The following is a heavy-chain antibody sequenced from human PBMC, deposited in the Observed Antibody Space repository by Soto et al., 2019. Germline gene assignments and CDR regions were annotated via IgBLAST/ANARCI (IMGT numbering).Heavy chain of an antibody. J-gene: IGHJ4*02. CDR3: TRVLYDIPYYFDY. V-gene: IGHV3-33*01. CDR2: IWYDGTTK. Sequence: QVQLLESGRGVVQPGESQRLSCAASGFTFRSSAMHWVHQAPGKGLEWVAAIWYDGTTKYYGDSVKGRFTISRDNSKNTLYLQMNSLRAEDTAVYYCTRVLYDIPYYFDYWGQGTLVTVSS. CDR1: GFTFRSSA. D-gene: IGHD3-9*01.